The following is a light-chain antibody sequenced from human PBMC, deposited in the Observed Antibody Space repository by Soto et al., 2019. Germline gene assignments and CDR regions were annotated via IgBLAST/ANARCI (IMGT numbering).Light chain of an antibody. CDR1: QSLLDSDGYNY. V-gene: IGKV2-28*01. CDR3: MQAIQTPRT. CDR2: LGS. J-gene: IGKJ3*01. Sequence: DIVMTQSPLSLPVTPGEPASISCRSSQSLLDSDGYNYLDWYLQKPGQSPQLLIYLGSNRASGVPDRFSGSGSGTDFTVKINRVEAEDVRVYYCMQAIQTPRTFGPGTKVDLK.